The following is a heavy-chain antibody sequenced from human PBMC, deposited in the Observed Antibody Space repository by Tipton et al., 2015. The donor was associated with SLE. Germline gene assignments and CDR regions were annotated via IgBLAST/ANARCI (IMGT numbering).Heavy chain of an antibody. CDR3: ARFHLKSYYEFDS. J-gene: IGHJ5*01. D-gene: IGHD1-26*01. CDR2: TYNNDRT. Sequence: TLSLTCSVSGGSINSHYWIWIRLSPGKGLEWIVYTYNNDRTKYNPSLESRVTVSVDTSKNLLSLKLSSVTAADTAVYFCARFHLKSYYEFDSWGQETLVTVSP. V-gene: IGHV4-59*11. CDR1: GGSINSHY.